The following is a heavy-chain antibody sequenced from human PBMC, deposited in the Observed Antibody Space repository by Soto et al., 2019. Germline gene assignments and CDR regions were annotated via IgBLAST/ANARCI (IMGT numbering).Heavy chain of an antibody. CDR3: ASVLDGDRDY. CDR1: GGSISSYY. Sequence: ASGTLSLPCPLSGGSISSYYRGLIRQPPGKGLEWIEYIYYSGSTNYNPAPKSRVTVSVDTSKNRFSLKLSSVTAADTGVYYCASVLDGDRDYWGQGTLVTVSS. J-gene: IGHJ4*02. CDR2: IYYSGST. V-gene: IGHV4-59*01. D-gene: IGHD4-17*01.